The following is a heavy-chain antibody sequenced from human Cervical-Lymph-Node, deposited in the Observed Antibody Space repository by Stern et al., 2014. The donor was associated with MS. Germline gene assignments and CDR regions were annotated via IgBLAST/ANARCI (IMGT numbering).Heavy chain of an antibody. Sequence: VQLVESGGRVVHPGGSLRLACAASGFNFISYPMHWVRQAPGKGLEWLAYISSDGTNKYHVDSVKGRLTISRDNSKNTLFLQMNSLRAEDTAVYYCARDRRYCSGGSCSVNWLDSWGQGTLVTVSS. CDR1: GFNFISYP. J-gene: IGHJ5*01. V-gene: IGHV3-30*04. D-gene: IGHD2-15*01. CDR3: ARDRRYCSGGSCSVNWLDS. CDR2: ISSDGTNK.